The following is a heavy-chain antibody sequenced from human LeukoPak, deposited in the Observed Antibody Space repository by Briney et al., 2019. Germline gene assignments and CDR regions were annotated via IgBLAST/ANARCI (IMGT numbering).Heavy chain of an antibody. CDR3: AREGITIFRYYYMDV. Sequence: GGSLRLSCAASGFTFSSFDMSWVRQAPGKGLEWVANIKQDGSEKYYVDSVKGRFTISRDNAKNSLYLQMNSLRAEDTAVYYCAREGITIFRYYYMDVWGKGTTVTVSS. CDR1: GFTFSSFD. V-gene: IGHV3-7*01. J-gene: IGHJ6*03. D-gene: IGHD3-9*01. CDR2: IKQDGSEK.